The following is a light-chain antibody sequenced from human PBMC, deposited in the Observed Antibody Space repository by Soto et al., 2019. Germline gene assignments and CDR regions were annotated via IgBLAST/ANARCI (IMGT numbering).Light chain of an antibody. CDR1: SSDVGAYNY. CDR2: EVS. J-gene: IGLJ2*01. Sequence: QSALTQPASASGTPGQSVTIPCTGTSSDVGAYNYVSWYQQHPGKAPKLVIYEVSRRPSGVPDRFSGSKSGNTASLTVSGLQAEDEADYYCSSNAGSNNVVFGGGTKLTVL. CDR3: SSNAGSNNVV. V-gene: IGLV2-8*01.